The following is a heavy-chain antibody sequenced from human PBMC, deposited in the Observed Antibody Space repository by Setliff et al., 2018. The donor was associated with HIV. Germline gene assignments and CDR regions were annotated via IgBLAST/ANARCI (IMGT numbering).Heavy chain of an antibody. CDR2: IIPISGKT. CDR3: ATAGGRSWFDP. J-gene: IGHJ5*02. Sequence: GASVKVSCKASGDTFSKYAISWVRQAPGQGLEWMGGIIPISGKTGYARKFQGRVTMTRDTSISTAYMELNSLRSDDTAVYYCATAGGRSWFDPWGPGTLVTVSS. CDR1: GDTFSKYA. D-gene: IGHD3-16*01. V-gene: IGHV1-8*01.